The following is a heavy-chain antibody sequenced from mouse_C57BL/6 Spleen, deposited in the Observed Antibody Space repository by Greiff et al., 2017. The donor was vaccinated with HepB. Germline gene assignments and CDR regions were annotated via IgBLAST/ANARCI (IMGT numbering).Heavy chain of an antibody. CDR1: GYTFTDYE. J-gene: IGHJ4*01. Sequence: VQLQQSGAELVRPGASVTLSCKASGYTFTDYEMHWVKQTPVHGLEWIGAIDPETGGTAYNQKFKGKAILTADKSSSTAYMELRSLTSEDSAVYYCTRRSEGYYAMDYWGQGTSVTVSS. CDR3: TRRSEGYYAMDY. CDR2: IDPETGGT. V-gene: IGHV1-15*01.